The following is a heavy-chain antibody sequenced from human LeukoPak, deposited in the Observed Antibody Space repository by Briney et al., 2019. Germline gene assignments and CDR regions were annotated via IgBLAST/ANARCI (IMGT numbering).Heavy chain of an antibody. Sequence: GGSLRLSCTASGFTFGDYAMSWVRQAPGKGLEWVGFIRSKAYGGTTEYAASVKGRFTISRDDSKSIAYLQMNSLKTEDTAVYYCTRSLGPWELLGYYYYMDVWGKGTTVTVSS. D-gene: IGHD1-26*01. CDR2: IRSKAYGGTT. V-gene: IGHV3-49*04. CDR1: GFTFGDYA. J-gene: IGHJ6*03. CDR3: TRSLGPWELLGYYYYMDV.